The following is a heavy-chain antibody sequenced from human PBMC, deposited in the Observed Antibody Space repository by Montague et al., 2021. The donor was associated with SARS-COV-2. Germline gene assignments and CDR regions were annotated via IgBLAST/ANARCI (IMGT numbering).Heavy chain of an antibody. CDR2: ISYDGSNK. D-gene: IGHD2-15*01. J-gene: IGHJ6*02. Sequence: SLRLSCAASGFTFSSYAMHWVRRAPGKGLEWVAVISYDGSNKYYADSXXGRFTISRDNSKNTLYLQMNSLRAEDTAVYYCARDRCYCSGGSCYFCRPYYYGMDVWGQGTTVTVSS. V-gene: IGHV3-30-3*01. CDR3: ARDRCYCSGGSCYFCRPYYYGMDV. CDR1: GFTFSSYA.